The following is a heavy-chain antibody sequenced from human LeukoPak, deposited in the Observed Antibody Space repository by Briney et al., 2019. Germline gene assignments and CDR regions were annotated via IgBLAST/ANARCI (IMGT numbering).Heavy chain of an antibody. Sequence: ASVKVSCMASGYTFTNYAISWVRQTPAQGLEWVARISGYNGNTDYAQKVKDRVTVTADTYTAYLEMRGLTSDDTAVYYCAGHHADFVGVSVGFDSSGQGSLVTVSS. V-gene: IGHV1-18*01. CDR2: ISGYNGNT. CDR1: GYTFTNYA. D-gene: IGHD3-22*01. J-gene: IGHJ5*01. CDR3: AGHHADFVGVSVGFDS.